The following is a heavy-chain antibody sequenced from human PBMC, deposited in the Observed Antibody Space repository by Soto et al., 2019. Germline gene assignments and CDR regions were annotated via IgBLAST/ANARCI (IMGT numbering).Heavy chain of an antibody. CDR1: DGSFRGYY. CDR3: EKDKITGLFDY. CDR2: INHSGST. Sequence: SATMSLTCAVYDGSFRGYYWTWIRQPPETGLEWIGEINHSGSTNYNPSLKSRVTISVDTSKNQFSLKLTSVTAADTAVYYCEKDKITGLFDYWGKGTPVTVSS. V-gene: IGHV4-34*01. J-gene: IGHJ4*02. D-gene: IGHD1-1*01.